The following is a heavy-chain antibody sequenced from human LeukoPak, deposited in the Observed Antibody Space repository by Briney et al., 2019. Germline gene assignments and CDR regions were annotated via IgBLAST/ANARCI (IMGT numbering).Heavy chain of an antibody. CDR1: GFTFSSYG. CDR2: IWYDGSNK. J-gene: IGHJ4*02. D-gene: IGHD4-17*01. CDR3: ARDKHGEFDY. Sequence: GGSLRLSCAASGFTFSSYGMHWVRQAPGKGLEWVAVIWYDGSNKYYADSVKGRFTISRDNSKNTLYLQMNSLRAEDTAAYCCARDKHGEFDYWGQGTLVTVSS. V-gene: IGHV3-33*01.